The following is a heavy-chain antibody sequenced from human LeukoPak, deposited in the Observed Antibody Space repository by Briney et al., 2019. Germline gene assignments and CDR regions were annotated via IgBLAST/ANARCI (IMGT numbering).Heavy chain of an antibody. V-gene: IGHV3-7*01. Sequence: GRSLRLSCAASGFTFSSFWMSWVRRAPGKGLEWVAHIKQDGTEKYFVDSVKGRFTMSRDNAKNSLYLQMNSLRAEDTAVYYCAREMGSSGWYEIDYWGQGTLVTVSS. J-gene: IGHJ4*02. CDR1: GFTFSSFW. D-gene: IGHD6-19*01. CDR3: AREMGSSGWYEIDY. CDR2: IKQDGTEK.